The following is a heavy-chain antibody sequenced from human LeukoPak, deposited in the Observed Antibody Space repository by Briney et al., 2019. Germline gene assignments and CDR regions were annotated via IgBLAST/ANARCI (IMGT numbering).Heavy chain of an antibody. Sequence: GGSLRLSCAASGFTFSSYAMSWVRQAPGKGLEWVANIKQDGSEKKYVDSVKGRFTISRDNAKNSLYLQMDSLRAEDTAVYYCARGEYDDSICFYHFDYWGQGTLVTVSS. D-gene: IGHD3-22*01. J-gene: IGHJ4*02. CDR1: GFTFSSYA. V-gene: IGHV3-7*01. CDR3: ARGEYDDSICFYHFDY. CDR2: IKQDGSEK.